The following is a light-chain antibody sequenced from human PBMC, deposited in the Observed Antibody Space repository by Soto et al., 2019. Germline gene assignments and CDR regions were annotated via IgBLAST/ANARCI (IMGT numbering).Light chain of an antibody. CDR3: GADHGSGSNFVYV. V-gene: IGLV9-49*01. CDR2: VGTGGIVG. Sequence: QLVLTQPPSASASLGASVTLTCTLSSGYSNYKVDWYQQRPGKGPRFVMRVGTGGIVGSKGDGIPDRFSVLGSGLNRYLTIKNIQGEDEGDYHCGADHGSGSNFVYVFGSGTKVTVL. CDR1: SGYSNYK. J-gene: IGLJ1*01.